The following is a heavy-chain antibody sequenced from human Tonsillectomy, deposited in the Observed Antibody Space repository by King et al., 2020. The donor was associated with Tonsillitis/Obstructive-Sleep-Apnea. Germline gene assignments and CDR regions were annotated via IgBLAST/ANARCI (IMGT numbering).Heavy chain of an antibody. J-gene: IGHJ3*02. CDR3: ARGIRGDNDAFDI. D-gene: IGHD3-10*01. Sequence: VQLQESGPGLGKPSGTLSLTCTVSGGSIRRYYWRWISQPPGKGVEWGGYIFYSGGTTYNPSPKSRVTISGDTSKNQFSLKLSSVTAADTAVYYCARGIRGDNDAFDIWGQGTMVTVSS. CDR2: IFYSGGT. CDR1: GGSIRRYY. V-gene: IGHV4-59*01.